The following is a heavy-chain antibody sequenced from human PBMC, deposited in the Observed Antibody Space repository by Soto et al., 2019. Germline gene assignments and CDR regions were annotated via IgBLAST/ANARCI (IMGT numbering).Heavy chain of an antibody. Sequence: QLQLQESGPGLVKPSETLSLTCTVSGGSISSSSYYWGWIRQPPGKGLEWIGSIYYSGSTYYNPSLKSRVTISVHTSKNQFSLKLSSVTAADTPVYYCARLKCSGGSCYSRGRPPTWHNWFDPWGQGTLVTVSS. CDR2: IYYSGST. CDR1: GGSISSSSYY. CDR3: ARLKCSGGSCYSRGRPPTWHNWFDP. D-gene: IGHD2-15*01. V-gene: IGHV4-39*01. J-gene: IGHJ5*02.